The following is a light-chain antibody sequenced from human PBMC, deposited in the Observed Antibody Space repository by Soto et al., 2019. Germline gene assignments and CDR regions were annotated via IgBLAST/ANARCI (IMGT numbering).Light chain of an antibody. J-gene: IGKJ3*01. CDR2: GAS. V-gene: IGKV3-15*01. CDR3: QQYNNCPPMT. Sequence: EIVMTQSPATLSVSPGERATLSCRASQSVSGNLAWYQQKPGQAPRLLIYGASTRATGIPARFSGSGSGTEFTLTISSLQSEDFAVYYCQQYNNCPPMTFGPGTKVDIK. CDR1: QSVSGN.